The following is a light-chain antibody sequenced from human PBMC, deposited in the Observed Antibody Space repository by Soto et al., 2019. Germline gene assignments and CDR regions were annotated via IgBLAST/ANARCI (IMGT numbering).Light chain of an antibody. J-gene: IGKJ2*01. CDR2: LAS. V-gene: IGKV3-20*01. CDR1: QSVSGSY. Sequence: ENVLTQSPGTLSLSPGERATLSCRASQSVSGSYLAWYQQKPGQAPRLLIYLASTRANGIPDRFSGSASGTDFTLSISRLEPEDSAVYYCHQYGDAHQTFGQGTKREI. CDR3: HQYGDAHQT.